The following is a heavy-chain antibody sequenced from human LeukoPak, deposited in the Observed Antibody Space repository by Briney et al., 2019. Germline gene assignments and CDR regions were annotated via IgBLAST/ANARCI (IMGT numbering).Heavy chain of an antibody. V-gene: IGHV3-74*01. CDR3: AELGITMIGGV. CDR1: GFTFSNYW. J-gene: IGHJ6*04. D-gene: IGHD3-10*02. Sequence: GGSLRLSCAASGFTFSNYWMHWVRQAPGKGLVWVSRINSDGINTSYADSVKGQFTISRDNAKNTLNLQMNSLRAEDTAVYYCAELGITMIGGVWGKGTTVTISS. CDR2: INSDGINT.